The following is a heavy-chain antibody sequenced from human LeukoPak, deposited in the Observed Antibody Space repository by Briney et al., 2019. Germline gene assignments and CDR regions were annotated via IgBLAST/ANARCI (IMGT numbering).Heavy chain of an antibody. J-gene: IGHJ2*01. D-gene: IGHD3-22*01. CDR1: GGSISSYY. CDR2: IYYSGST. V-gene: IGHV4-59*01. CDR3: ARGLYYYDSSGFYRNWYFDL. Sequence: SETLSLTCTVSGGSISSYYWSWIRQPPGKGLEWTGYIYYSGSTNYNPSLKSRVTISVDTSKNQFSLKLSSVTAADTAVYYCARGLYYYDSSGFYRNWYFDLWGRGTLVTVSS.